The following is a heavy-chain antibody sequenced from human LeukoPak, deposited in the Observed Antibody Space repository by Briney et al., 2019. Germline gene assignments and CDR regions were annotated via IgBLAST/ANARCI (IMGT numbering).Heavy chain of an antibody. Sequence: TGGSLRLSCAASGFIFTDYYMSWIRQAPGKGLEWVSYISSSYSTIYYADSVKGRFTVSRDNAKNSLFLQMNSLRAEDTAVYYCARDYSGSSLDYWGQGTLVTVSS. CDR1: GFIFTDYY. J-gene: IGHJ4*02. D-gene: IGHD1-26*01. CDR3: ARDYSGSSLDY. CDR2: ISSSYSTI. V-gene: IGHV3-11*04.